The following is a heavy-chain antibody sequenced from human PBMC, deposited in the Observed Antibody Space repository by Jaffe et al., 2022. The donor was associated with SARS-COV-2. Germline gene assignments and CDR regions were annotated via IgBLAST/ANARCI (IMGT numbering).Heavy chain of an antibody. CDR3: ARDAGRGGELDY. CDR1: GFSFGSYW. V-gene: IGHV3-7*01. CDR2: TRPDGSDK. J-gene: IGHJ4*02. D-gene: IGHD2-21*01. Sequence: EVQLVESGGGLVQPGGSLRLSCAGSGFSFGSYWMTWVRQAPGKGLEWVAKTRPDGSDKWYVDSVKGRFTISRDNAKNLLYLQMNSLRAVDTAVYYCARDAGRGGELDYWGQGTLVTVSS.